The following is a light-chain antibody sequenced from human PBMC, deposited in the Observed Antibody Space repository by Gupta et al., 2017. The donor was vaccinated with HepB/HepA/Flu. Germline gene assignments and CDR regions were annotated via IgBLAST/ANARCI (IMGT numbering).Light chain of an antibody. Sequence: DIQMTQSPSSLSASVGDRVTITCRASQSISIYLNWYQQKPGKAPKLLIYSVSRVQSGVPSRFSGSGYAKDFTLTSSRRQDEDFANYYWQQSYIFRTFGQGTKVEIK. CDR1: QSISIY. CDR2: SVS. CDR3: QQSYIFRT. J-gene: IGKJ1*01. V-gene: IGKV1-39*01.